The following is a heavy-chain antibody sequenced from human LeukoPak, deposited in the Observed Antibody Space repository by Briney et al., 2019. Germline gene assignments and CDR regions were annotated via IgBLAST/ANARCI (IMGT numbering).Heavy chain of an antibody. CDR1: GFTFSSYE. CDR2: ISSSGSTI. V-gene: IGHV3-48*03. J-gene: IGHJ4*02. D-gene: IGHD1-1*01. Sequence: GGSLRLSCAASGFTFSSYEMNWVRQAPGKGLEWVSYISSSGSTIYYADSVKGRFTISRDNAKNSLYLQMNSLRVEDTAVYYCARADWNDLDYWGQGTLVTVSS. CDR3: ARADWNDLDY.